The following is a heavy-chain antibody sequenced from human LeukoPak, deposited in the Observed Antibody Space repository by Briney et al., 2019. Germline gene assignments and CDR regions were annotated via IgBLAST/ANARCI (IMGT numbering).Heavy chain of an antibody. CDR2: ISGSGGST. Sequence: WGSLRLSCAASGFTFSSYATSWVRQAPGKGLEWVSAISGSGGSTYYADSVKGRFTISRDNTKNTLYLQLNSLRADDTAVYYCANDRPRYSSDYWGQGTLVTVSS. V-gene: IGHV3-23*01. CDR3: ANDRPRYSSDY. D-gene: IGHD5-12*01. J-gene: IGHJ4*02. CDR1: GFTFSSYA.